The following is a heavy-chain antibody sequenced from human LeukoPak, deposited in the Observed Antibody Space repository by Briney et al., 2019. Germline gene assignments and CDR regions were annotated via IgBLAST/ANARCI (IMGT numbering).Heavy chain of an antibody. CDR3: AKASVYVYYGMDV. CDR2: ISNDGSNK. J-gene: IGHJ6*02. CDR1: GFTFSAYW. Sequence: GGSLRLSCAASGFTFSAYWMTWVRQAPGQGLEWVAVISNDGSNKYYADSVKGRFTISRDNSKNTLYLQMNSLRAEDTAVYYCAKASVYVYYGMDVWGQGTTVTVPS. D-gene: IGHD3-16*02. V-gene: IGHV3-30*18.